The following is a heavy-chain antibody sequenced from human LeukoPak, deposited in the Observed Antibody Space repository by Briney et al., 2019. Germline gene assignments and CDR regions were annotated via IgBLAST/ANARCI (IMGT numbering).Heavy chain of an antibody. CDR3: ARDGVDAGIYFDY. CDR2: INQGGSEK. Sequence: GGSLRLXCAASGFTFSSYWMSWVRQAPGKGLEWVANINQGGSEKYYVDSVNGRFTISRDNAKNSLYLQMNSLRVEDTAVYYCARDGVDAGIYFDYWGQGNLVTVSS. CDR1: GFTFSSYW. V-gene: IGHV3-7*01. J-gene: IGHJ4*02. D-gene: IGHD3-9*01.